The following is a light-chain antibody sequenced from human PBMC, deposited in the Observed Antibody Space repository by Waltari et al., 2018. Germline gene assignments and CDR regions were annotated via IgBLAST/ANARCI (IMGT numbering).Light chain of an antibody. CDR3: SSYAGGNNPYV. CDR2: EVI. Sequence: QSALTQPPSASGSPGQSVTISCAGTSNDAGAYNYVSWYQQHPGKAPKLIIYEVIKRPSGVPDRFSGSKSGNTASLTVSGLQADDEAAYYCSSYAGGNNPYVFGTGTEVTVL. V-gene: IGLV2-8*01. CDR1: SNDAGAYNY. J-gene: IGLJ1*01.